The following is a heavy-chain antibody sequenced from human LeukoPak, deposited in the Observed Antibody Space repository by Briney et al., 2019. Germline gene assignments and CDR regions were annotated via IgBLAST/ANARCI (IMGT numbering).Heavy chain of an antibody. CDR2: IYASGTT. V-gene: IGHV4-61*02. Sequence: PSETLSLTCTVSGGSISSAGYYWTWIRQPAGEGLEWIARIYASGTTNYNPSLKSRVTISVDTSKNQFSLKLSSVTAADTAVYYCARESNYHGSGTGWFDPWGQGTLVTVSS. CDR1: GGSISSAGYY. CDR3: ARESNYHGSGTGWFDP. D-gene: IGHD3-10*01. J-gene: IGHJ5*02.